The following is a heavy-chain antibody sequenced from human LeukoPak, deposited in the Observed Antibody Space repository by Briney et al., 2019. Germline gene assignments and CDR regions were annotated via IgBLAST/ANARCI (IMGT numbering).Heavy chain of an antibody. CDR2: IYYSGST. V-gene: IGHV4-59*01. Sequence: SETLSLTCTVSGGSISSYYWSWIRQPPGKGLEWIGYIYYSGSTNYNPSLKSRVTISVDTSKNQFSLKLSSVTAADTAVYYCARDGSYYDSSGQDYWGQGTLVTVSS. D-gene: IGHD3-22*01. CDR3: ARDGSYYDSSGQDY. CDR1: GGSISSYY. J-gene: IGHJ4*02.